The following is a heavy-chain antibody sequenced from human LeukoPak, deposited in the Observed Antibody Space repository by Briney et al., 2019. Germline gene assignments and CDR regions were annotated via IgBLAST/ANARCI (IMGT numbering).Heavy chain of an antibody. V-gene: IGHV4-39*07. CDR2: IYYTGST. CDR1: GGSISSSSYY. CDR3: ASPSPRFDP. Sequence: SETLSLTCTVSGGSISSSSYYWGWIRQPPGKGLEWIGSIYYTGSTSYNSSLKSRVTISVDTSKNQFSLKLNSVTAADTAVYYCASPSPRFDPWGQGTLVTVSS. J-gene: IGHJ5*02.